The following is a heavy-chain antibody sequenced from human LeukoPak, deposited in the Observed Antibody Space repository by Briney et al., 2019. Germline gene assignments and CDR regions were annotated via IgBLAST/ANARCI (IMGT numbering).Heavy chain of an antibody. CDR1: GFTFSSYS. J-gene: IGHJ4*02. CDR3: ARDGRIAVVY. Sequence: GGSLRLPCAASGFTFSSYSMNWVRQAPGKGLEWVSSISSSSSYIYYADSVKGRFTISRDNAKNSLYLQMNSLRAEDTAVYYCARDGRIAVVYWGQGTLVTVSS. D-gene: IGHD6-19*01. CDR2: ISSSSSYI. V-gene: IGHV3-21*01.